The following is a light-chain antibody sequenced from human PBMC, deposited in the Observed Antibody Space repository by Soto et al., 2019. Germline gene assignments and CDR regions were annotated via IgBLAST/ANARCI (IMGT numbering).Light chain of an antibody. J-gene: IGKJ1*01. CDR3: LQDNSYPRT. CDR1: QGIRTE. Sequence: AIQMTQSPSSLYASVGDRVPITCRASQGIRTELGWYQQKPGKAPRLLIYGASTLQGGVPSRFSGSGSGTDFTLTISSLQPEDFATYYCLQDNSYPRTFGQGTKVEIK. V-gene: IGKV1-6*01. CDR2: GAS.